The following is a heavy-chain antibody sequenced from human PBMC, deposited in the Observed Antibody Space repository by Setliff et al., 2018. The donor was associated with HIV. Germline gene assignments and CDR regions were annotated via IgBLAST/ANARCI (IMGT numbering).Heavy chain of an antibody. D-gene: IGHD5-12*01. CDR2: IKQDGSEK. CDR1: GGSFSGYY. V-gene: IGHV3-7*01. Sequence: ETLSLTCTVYGGSFSGYYWSWIRQPPGMGLEWVANIKQDGSEKYYVDSVKGRFTISRDNAKNSLYLQMSSLRAEDTAVYYCARASGYVVAFDIWGQGTMVTVSS. CDR3: ARASGYVVAFDI. J-gene: IGHJ3*02.